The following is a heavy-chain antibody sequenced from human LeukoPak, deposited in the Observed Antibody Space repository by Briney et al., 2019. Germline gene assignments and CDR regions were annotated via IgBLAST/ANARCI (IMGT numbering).Heavy chain of an antibody. V-gene: IGHV3-9*01. CDR1: GFTFDDYA. J-gene: IGHJ6*02. Sequence: GGSLRLSCAASGFTFDDYAMHWVRQAPGKGLEWVSGISWNSGSIGYADSVKGRFTISRDNAKYSLYLQMNSLRAEDTALYYCAKGRSSSWYDGMDVWGQGTTVTVSS. CDR2: ISWNSGSI. CDR3: AKGRSSSWYDGMDV. D-gene: IGHD6-13*01.